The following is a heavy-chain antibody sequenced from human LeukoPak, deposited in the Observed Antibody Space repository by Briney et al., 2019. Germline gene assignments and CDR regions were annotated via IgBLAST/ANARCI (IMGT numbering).Heavy chain of an antibody. Sequence: SETLSLTCAVYGGSFSGYYWSWIRQPPGKGLEWIGEINHSGSTNYNPSLKSRVTISVDTSKNQFSLKLSSVTAADTAVYYCARAQAHGAYFDYWGQGTLVTVSS. CDR2: INHSGST. J-gene: IGHJ4*02. CDR3: ARAQAHGAYFDY. V-gene: IGHV4-34*01. D-gene: IGHD1-26*01. CDR1: GGSFSGYY.